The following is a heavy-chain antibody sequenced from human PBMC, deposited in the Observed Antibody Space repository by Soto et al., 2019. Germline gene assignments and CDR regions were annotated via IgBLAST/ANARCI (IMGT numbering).Heavy chain of an antibody. CDR1: GFTFSSYP. CDR2: MSYDGNSK. CDR3: ARGRTVRDHDDFDL. Sequence: QVQLVESGGGVVQPGRSLRLSCAASGFTFSSYPMHWVRQAPGKGLEWVAAMSYDGNSKYFADSVKGRFTISRDNSKNTLSLQMNSLGAEDSAVYYCARGRTVRDHDDFDLWGQGTLVTVSS. D-gene: IGHD2-21*01. V-gene: IGHV3-30-3*01. J-gene: IGHJ4*02.